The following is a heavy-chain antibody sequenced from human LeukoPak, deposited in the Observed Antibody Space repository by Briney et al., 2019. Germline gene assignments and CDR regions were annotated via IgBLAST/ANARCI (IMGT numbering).Heavy chain of an antibody. J-gene: IGHJ4*02. CDR2: ISSNGSTI. CDR3: ARDAPVTDY. D-gene: IGHD4-17*01. V-gene: IGHV3-48*03. Sequence: GGSLRLSCAASGFTFSSYEMNWVRQAPGKGLEWVSYISSNGSTIYYADSVKGRFTISRDNAKNSLYLQMNSLRAEDTAVYYCARDAPVTDYWGQGTLVTVSS. CDR1: GFTFSSYE.